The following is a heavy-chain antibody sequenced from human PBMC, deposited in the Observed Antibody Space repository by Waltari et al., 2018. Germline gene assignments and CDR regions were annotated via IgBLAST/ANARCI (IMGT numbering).Heavy chain of an antibody. J-gene: IGHJ4*02. D-gene: IGHD6-13*01. V-gene: IGHV4-61*02. CDR1: GGSISSGSYY. CDR3: ARGGIAAAGTVFDY. CDR2: IYTSGST. Sequence: QVQLQESGPGLVKPSQTLSLTCTVSGGSISSGSYYWSWIRQPAGKGLEWIGRIYTSGSTNYTPALKSRVTISVDTSKNQFSLKRSSVTAADTAVYYCARGGIAAAGTVFDYWGQGTLVTVSS.